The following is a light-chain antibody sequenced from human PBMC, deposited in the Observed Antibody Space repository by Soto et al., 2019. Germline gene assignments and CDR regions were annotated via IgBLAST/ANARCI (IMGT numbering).Light chain of an antibody. V-gene: IGKV3-20*01. Sequence: EIVLTQSPATLSLSPGERATLSCRASQSLSSSYLAWYQQKPGQAPRLLIYAASRRATDIPDRFSGSGSGTDFTLTISRLEPEDFAVYYCQQFGSSLPWTFGQGTKVDIK. CDR2: AAS. CDR3: QQFGSSLPWT. CDR1: QSLSSSY. J-gene: IGKJ1*01.